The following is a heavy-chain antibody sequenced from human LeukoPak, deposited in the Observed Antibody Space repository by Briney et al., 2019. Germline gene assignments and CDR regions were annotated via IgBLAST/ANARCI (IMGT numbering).Heavy chain of an antibody. Sequence: SETLSLTCAVSGYSITSGFSWGWVRQPPGKGLEWIGTISHSGTTDYKSTLESRLTISMDTSKNLFSLRLTSVTAADTAVYYCAREGAVPGIDPWGQGTLVTVSS. CDR3: AREGAVPGIDP. D-gene: IGHD3-16*01. CDR2: ISHSGTT. V-gene: IGHV4-38-2*02. CDR1: GYSITSGFS. J-gene: IGHJ5*02.